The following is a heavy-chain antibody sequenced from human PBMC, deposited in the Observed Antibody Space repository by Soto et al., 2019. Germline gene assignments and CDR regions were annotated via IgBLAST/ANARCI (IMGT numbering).Heavy chain of an antibody. D-gene: IGHD3-16*02. V-gene: IGHV3-21*01. J-gene: IGHJ4*02. CDR2: ISSSSSYI. Sequence: ESGGGLVKPGGSLRLSCAASGFTFSSYSMNWVRQAPGKGLEWVSSISSSSSYIYYADSVKGRFTISRDNAKNSLYLQMNSLRAEDTAVYYCARDAANDYVWGSYRGFDYWGQGTLVTVSS. CDR3: ARDAANDYVWGSYRGFDY. CDR1: GFTFSSYS.